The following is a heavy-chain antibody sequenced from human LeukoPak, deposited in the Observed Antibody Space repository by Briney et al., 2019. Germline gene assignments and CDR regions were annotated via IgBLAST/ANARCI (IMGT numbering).Heavy chain of an antibody. CDR2: ISSSSSYI. CDR1: GFTFSSYV. Sequence: GGSLRLSCAVSGFTFSSYVMNWVRQAPGKGLEWVSSISSSSSYIYYADSVKGRFTISRDNAKNSLYLQMNSLRAEDTAVYYCARDPAIFGVDYYFDYRGQGTLVTVSS. CDR3: ARDPAIFGVDYYFDY. D-gene: IGHD3-3*01. V-gene: IGHV3-21*01. J-gene: IGHJ4*02.